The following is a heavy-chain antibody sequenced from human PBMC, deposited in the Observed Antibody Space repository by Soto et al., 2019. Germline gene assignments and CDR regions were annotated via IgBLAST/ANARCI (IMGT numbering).Heavy chain of an antibody. CDR3: ARALHETSGFYFDY. V-gene: IGHV5-51*01. D-gene: IGHD3-22*01. Sequence: GESLKISCKGSGYAFSNYWIGWVRQMPGKGLEWMGIIYPGDSEIKYSPSFQGQVTISADKSISTAYLQWSSLKASDTAMYYCARALHETSGFYFDYCGQGALVTVTS. CDR1: GYAFSNYW. J-gene: IGHJ4*02. CDR2: IYPGDSEI.